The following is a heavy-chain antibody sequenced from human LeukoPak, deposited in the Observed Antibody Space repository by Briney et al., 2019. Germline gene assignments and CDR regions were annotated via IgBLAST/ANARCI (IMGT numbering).Heavy chain of an antibody. CDR3: ARSGDSGNYSQY. J-gene: IGHJ4*02. Sequence: PGGSLCPSCVASGFTLSSSELNGVRQAPGKGLEWVSFISNTGRTIDSADSVKGRFTISRDNAKNSLYLQMNSLRADDTAIYYCARSGDSGNYSQYWGQGTLVTVSS. CDR2: ISNTGRTI. CDR1: GFTLSSSE. V-gene: IGHV3-48*03. D-gene: IGHD5-12*01.